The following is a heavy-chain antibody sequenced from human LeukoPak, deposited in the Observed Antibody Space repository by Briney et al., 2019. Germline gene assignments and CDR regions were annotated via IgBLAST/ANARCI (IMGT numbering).Heavy chain of an antibody. Sequence: SETLSLTCTVSGGSIINNDYYWGWIRQPPGKGLEWIGYIYYSGSTNYNPSLKSRVTISVDTSRNQFSLKLSSVTAADTAVYYCARSPGGPDFDYWGQGTLVTVSS. J-gene: IGHJ4*02. CDR1: GGSIINNDYY. D-gene: IGHD2-8*02. CDR3: ARSPGGPDFDY. CDR2: IYYSGST. V-gene: IGHV4-61*05.